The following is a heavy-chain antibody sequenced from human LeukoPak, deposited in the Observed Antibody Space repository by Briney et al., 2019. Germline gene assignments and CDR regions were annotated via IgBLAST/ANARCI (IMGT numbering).Heavy chain of an antibody. CDR2: ISSNGGST. CDR1: GFTFSSYA. J-gene: IGHJ5*02. D-gene: IGHD2-2*01. V-gene: IGHV3-64*01. CDR3: ARSKYQLLLSWFDP. Sequence: GGSLRLSCAASGFTFSSYAMHWVRQAPGKGLEYVSAISSNGGSTYYANSVKGRFTISRDNSKNTLYLQMGSLRAEDMAVYYCARSKYQLLLSWFDPWGQGTLVTVSS.